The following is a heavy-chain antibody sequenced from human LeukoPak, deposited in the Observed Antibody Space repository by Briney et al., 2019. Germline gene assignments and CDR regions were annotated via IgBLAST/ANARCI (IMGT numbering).Heavy chain of an antibody. CDR2: VNSNSGGT. D-gene: IGHD2-15*01. J-gene: IGHJ4*02. CDR1: GYRFSDYY. CDR3: ARGYCSGGSCYHFDY. V-gene: IGHV1-2*02. Sequence: GASVKVSCKASGYRFSDYYMHWVRQAPGQGLEWMGWVNSNSGGTHYAQKFEGRVSMTRDTSISTAYMELSRLKSVDTAVYYCARGYCSGGSCYHFDYWGQGTLVTVSS.